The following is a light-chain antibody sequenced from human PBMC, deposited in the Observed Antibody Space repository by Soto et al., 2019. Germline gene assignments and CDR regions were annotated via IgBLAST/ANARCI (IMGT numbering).Light chain of an antibody. CDR2: GAS. CDR3: QQYGSSPLT. J-gene: IGKJ4*01. CDR1: QSVTSTY. V-gene: IGKV3-20*01. Sequence: EIVLTQSPGTLSLSPGERATLSCRASQSVTSTYLAWYQQKPGQAPRLLIYGASNRATGIPDRFTGSGSGTDFTLTISRLEPEDFAVYYCQQYGSSPLTFGGGTMVEIK.